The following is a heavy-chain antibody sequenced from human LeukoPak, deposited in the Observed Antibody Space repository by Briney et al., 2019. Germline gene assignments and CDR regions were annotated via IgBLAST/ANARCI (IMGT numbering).Heavy chain of an antibody. Sequence: GASVTDSCKSSGGTFSSYAISWLRQAPGQRLEWMGGIIPIFGTANYAQKFQGRVTITADESTSTAYQELSSMRSENTAVYYCARGTSDTARRGFGYRGQGTLVTVSS. V-gene: IGHV1-69*01. CDR2: IIPIFGTA. D-gene: IGHD5-18*01. CDR3: ARGTSDTARRGFGY. J-gene: IGHJ4*02. CDR1: GGTFSSYA.